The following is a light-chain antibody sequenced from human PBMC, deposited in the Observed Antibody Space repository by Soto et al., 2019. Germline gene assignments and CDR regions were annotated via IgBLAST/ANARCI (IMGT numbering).Light chain of an antibody. CDR1: SNDVGGYNY. CDR2: EVS. CDR3: SSYTSSSTPV. Sequence: QSALTQPASVSGSPGQSITISCTGTSNDVGGYNYVSWYQQHPGKAPKLMIYEVSNRPSWVSNRFSGSKSGNTASLTISGLQAEDEADYYCSSYTSSSTPVFGGGTKLTVL. J-gene: IGLJ2*01. V-gene: IGLV2-14*01.